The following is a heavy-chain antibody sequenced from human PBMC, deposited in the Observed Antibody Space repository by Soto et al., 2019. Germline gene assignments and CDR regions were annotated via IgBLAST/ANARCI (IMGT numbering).Heavy chain of an antibody. J-gene: IGHJ4*02. CDR2: IIPIFGTA. V-gene: IGHV1-69*06. Sequence: GQLVQSGAEGKKPGSSVKVSGKASEGTFSSYAFTWFRQAPGQGLEWMGGIIPIFGTANYAQKFQGRVTITADKSTSTAYMELSSLRSEDTAVYYCATLGGTAMVKIDYWGQGTLVTVSS. D-gene: IGHD5-18*01. CDR3: ATLGGTAMVKIDY. CDR1: EGTFSSYA.